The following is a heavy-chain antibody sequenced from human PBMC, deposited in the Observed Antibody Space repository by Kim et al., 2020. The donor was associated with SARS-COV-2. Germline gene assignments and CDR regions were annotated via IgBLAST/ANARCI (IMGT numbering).Heavy chain of an antibody. V-gene: IGHV1-69*01. D-gene: IGHD3-22*01. J-gene: IGHJ4*02. Sequence: FQGRVTITADESTSTAYMELSSMRSEDTAVYYCARDLGYYYDSSGYYYDYWGQGTLVTVSS. CDR3: ARDLGYYYDSSGYYYDY.